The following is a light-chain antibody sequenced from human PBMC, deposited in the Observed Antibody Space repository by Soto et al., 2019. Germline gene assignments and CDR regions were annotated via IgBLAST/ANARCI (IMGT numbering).Light chain of an antibody. J-gene: IGLJ1*01. CDR1: SSNIGSNT. Sequence: VLNQPPSASGTTGQRVTISCSGSSSNIGSNTVNWYQQLPGTAPKLLIYSNNQRPSGVPDRFSGSKSGTSASLAISGLQSEDEADYYCAAWDDSLNGLYVFGTGTKVTVL. CDR2: SNN. V-gene: IGLV1-44*01. CDR3: AAWDDSLNGLYV.